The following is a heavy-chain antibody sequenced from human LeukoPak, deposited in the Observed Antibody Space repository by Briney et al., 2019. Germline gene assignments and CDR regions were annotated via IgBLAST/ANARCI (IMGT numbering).Heavy chain of an antibody. Sequence: GSLRLSCAASGFIFDDHGMSWVRRAPGKGLEWVSGINWNGGSTGYADSVKGRFTISRDNAKNSLYLQMDSLSAEDTAFYYCAKNLGSGWYFPFDYWGQGTLVTVSS. J-gene: IGHJ4*02. CDR1: GFIFDDHG. CDR2: INWNGGST. CDR3: AKNLGSGWYFPFDY. D-gene: IGHD6-19*01. V-gene: IGHV3-20*04.